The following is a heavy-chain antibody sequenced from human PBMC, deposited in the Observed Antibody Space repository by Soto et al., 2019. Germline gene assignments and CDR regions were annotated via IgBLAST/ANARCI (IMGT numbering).Heavy chain of an antibody. CDR3: ARVDYTRSFDY. D-gene: IGHD3-16*01. CDR1: GGSISSGGYY. V-gene: IGHV4-30-2*01. J-gene: IGHJ4*02. Sequence: PSETLSLTCTVSGGSISSGGYYWSWIRQPPGKGLEWIGYIYHSGSTYYNPSLKSRVTISVDRSKNQFSLKLSSVTAADTAVYYCARVDYTRSFDYWGQGTLVTVSS. CDR2: IYHSGST.